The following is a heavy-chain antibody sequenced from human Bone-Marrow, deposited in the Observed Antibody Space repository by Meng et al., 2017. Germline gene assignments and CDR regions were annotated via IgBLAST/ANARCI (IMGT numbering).Heavy chain of an antibody. Sequence: QVHLQRSGPGLVKPSQTLSPTCTVAGGSISSGGYYWSWIRQHPGKGLEWIGYIYYSGSTYYNPSLKSLVTISVDTSKNQFSLKLSSVTAADTAVYYCARWAPSSRTFDYWGQGTLVTVAS. J-gene: IGHJ4*02. CDR3: ARWAPSSRTFDY. D-gene: IGHD6-13*01. CDR1: GGSISSGGYY. V-gene: IGHV4-31*01. CDR2: IYYSGST.